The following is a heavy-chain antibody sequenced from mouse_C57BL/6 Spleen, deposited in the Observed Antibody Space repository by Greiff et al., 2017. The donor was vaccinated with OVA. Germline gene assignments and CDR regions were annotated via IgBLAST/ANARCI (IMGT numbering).Heavy chain of an antibody. Sequence: EVQRVESEGGLVQPGSSMKLSCTASGFTFSDYYMAWVRQVPEKGLEWVANINYDGSSTYYLDSLKSRFIISRDNAKNILYLQMSSLKSEDTATYYCARGGYYYGSSYYAMDYWGQGTSVTVSS. J-gene: IGHJ4*01. CDR3: ARGGYYYGSSYYAMDY. CDR1: GFTFSDYY. V-gene: IGHV5-16*01. CDR2: INYDGSST. D-gene: IGHD1-1*01.